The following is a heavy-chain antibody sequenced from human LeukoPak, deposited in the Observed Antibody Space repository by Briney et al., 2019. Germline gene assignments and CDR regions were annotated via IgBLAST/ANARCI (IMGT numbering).Heavy chain of an antibody. D-gene: IGHD2-15*01. J-gene: IGHJ4*02. CDR1: GFNFSTYG. CDR2: IRYVGINK. V-gene: IGHV3-30*02. CDR3: AKDQGYCSGGSCYSGY. Sequence: GGSLRLFCAASGFNFSTYGMHWVRQAPGKGLEGVSFIRYVGINKYYADSVKGRFTISRDNSKNTLYLQMNSLRAEDTAVYYCAKDQGYCSGGSCYSGYWGQGTLVTVSS.